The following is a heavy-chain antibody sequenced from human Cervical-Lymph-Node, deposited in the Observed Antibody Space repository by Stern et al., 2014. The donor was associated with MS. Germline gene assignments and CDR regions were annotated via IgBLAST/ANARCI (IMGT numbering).Heavy chain of an antibody. D-gene: IGHD3-3*01. CDR1: GYTFTTYG. V-gene: IGHV1-18*04. CDR3: VGEAEVAPVVFFGY. CDR2: ISAYYGLT. Sequence: QVQLVQSGGEVKKPGASVKVSCKTSGYTFTTYGISWVRQAPGQGLQWMGWISAYYGLTTYAQHLQGRVTMTVDTSTRTAYMELRKLRSDDTAVYYCVGEAEVAPVVFFGYWGQGSLVTVSS. J-gene: IGHJ4*02.